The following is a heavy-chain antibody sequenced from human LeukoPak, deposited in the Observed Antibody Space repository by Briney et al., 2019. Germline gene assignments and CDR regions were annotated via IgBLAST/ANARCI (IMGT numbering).Heavy chain of an antibody. CDR1: GYSLSSGYY. Sequence: SETLSLTCTVSGYSLSSGYYWGWIRQPPGKGLEWIGSIYHSGSTYYNPSLKSRVTISVDTSKNQFSLKLSSVTAADTAVYYCARHVHSGYEIDYWGQGTLVTVSS. CDR2: IYHSGST. V-gene: IGHV4-38-2*02. J-gene: IGHJ4*02. CDR3: ARHVHSGYEIDY. D-gene: IGHD5-12*01.